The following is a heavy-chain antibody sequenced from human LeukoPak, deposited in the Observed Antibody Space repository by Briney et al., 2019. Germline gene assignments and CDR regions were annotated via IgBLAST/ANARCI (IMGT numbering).Heavy chain of an antibody. CDR2: VKQDGSET. V-gene: IGHV3-7*04. CDR1: GFTFSNCW. D-gene: IGHD6-13*01. Sequence: GGSLRLSCAASGFTFSNCWMNWVLQAPGRGLEWVANVKQDGSETHYVDSVKGRFTISRDNAKNSLFLEMNSLRGEDTAVYYCARDPDSTIWPQYFQHWGQGALVTVSS. J-gene: IGHJ1*01. CDR3: ARDPDSTIWPQYFQH.